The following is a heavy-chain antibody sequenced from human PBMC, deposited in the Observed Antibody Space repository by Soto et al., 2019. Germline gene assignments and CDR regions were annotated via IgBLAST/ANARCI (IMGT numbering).Heavy chain of an antibody. V-gene: IGHV1-58*01. D-gene: IGHD3-22*01. CDR3: ARGTITMIVVVITSDYYYVMDV. CDR2: IVVGSGNT. J-gene: IGHJ6*02. Sequence: KLTPKASGVTFNSTALQWVRQARGQLLEWIGWIVVGSGNTNYAQKFQERVTITRDMSTSTAYMELSSLRSEDTAVYYCARGTITMIVVVITSDYYYVMDVWGQGTTVT. CDR1: GVTFNSTA.